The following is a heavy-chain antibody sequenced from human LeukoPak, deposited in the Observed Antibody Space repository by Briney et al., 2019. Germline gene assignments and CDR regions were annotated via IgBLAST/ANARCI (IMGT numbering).Heavy chain of an antibody. J-gene: IGHJ4*02. CDR2: IYTSGST. D-gene: IGHD3-22*01. CDR1: GGSISSYY. Sequence: SETLSLTCTVPGGSISSYYWSWIRQPAGKGLEWIGRIYTSGSTNYNPSLKSRVTMSVDTSKNQFSLKLSSVTAADTAVYYCARDTYYYDSSGYSLFDYWGQGTLVTVSS. V-gene: IGHV4-4*07. CDR3: ARDTYYYDSSGYSLFDY.